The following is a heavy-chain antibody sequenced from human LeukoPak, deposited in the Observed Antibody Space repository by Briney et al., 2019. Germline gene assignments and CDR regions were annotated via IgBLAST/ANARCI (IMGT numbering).Heavy chain of an antibody. V-gene: IGHV3-23*01. J-gene: IGHJ4*02. CDR3: AKDYGSGSYPKGYFDY. CDR1: GFTFSSYS. D-gene: IGHD3-10*01. Sequence: GGSLRLSCAASGFTFSSYSMNWVRQAPGKGLEWVSAISGSGGSTYYADSVKGRFTISRDNSKNTLYLQMNSLRAEDTAVYYCAKDYGSGSYPKGYFDYWGQGTLVTVSS. CDR2: ISGSGGST.